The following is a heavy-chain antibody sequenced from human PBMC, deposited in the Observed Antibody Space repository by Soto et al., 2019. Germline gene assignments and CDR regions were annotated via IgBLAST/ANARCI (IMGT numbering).Heavy chain of an antibody. CDR2: ISSSSSYI. CDR3: ARDLAVAGTSRTFDI. Sequence: PGGSLRLSCAASGFTFSSYSMNWVRQAPGKRPEWVSCISSSSSYIYYADSVKRRFTISRDNAKNSLYLQMNGLRAEDTAVYYCARDLAVAGTSRTFDIWGQGTMVTVSS. J-gene: IGHJ3*02. CDR1: GFTFSSYS. D-gene: IGHD6-19*01. V-gene: IGHV3-21*01.